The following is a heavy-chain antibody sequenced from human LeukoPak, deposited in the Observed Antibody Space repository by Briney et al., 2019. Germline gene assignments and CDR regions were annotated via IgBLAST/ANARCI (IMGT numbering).Heavy chain of an antibody. J-gene: IGHJ6*03. CDR1: GFTFTSYA. Sequence: RSLRLSCAASGFTFTSYAMHWVRQAPGKGLEWVSAISYDGSNKCYADSVKGRFTISRDNPKNTLYLQMNSLRAEDTAVYYCARSLAGFGESHYYYYMDVWGKGTTVTISS. D-gene: IGHD3-10*01. CDR3: ARSLAGFGESHYYYYMDV. V-gene: IGHV3-30*04. CDR2: ISYDGSNK.